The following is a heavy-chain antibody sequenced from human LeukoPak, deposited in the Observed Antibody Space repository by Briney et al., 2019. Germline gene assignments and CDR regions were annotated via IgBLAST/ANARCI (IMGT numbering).Heavy chain of an antibody. D-gene: IGHD3-9*01. J-gene: IGHJ4*02. CDR3: AKSNYDILTGYYRDEYYFDY. CDR1: GFTFSSYA. Sequence: PGRSLRLSCAASGFTFSSYAMHWVRQAPGKGLEWVAVISYDGSNKYYADSVKGRFTISRDNSKNTLYLQMNSLRAEDTAVYYCAKSNYDILTGYYRDEYYFDYWGQGTLVTVSS. V-gene: IGHV3-30-3*02. CDR2: ISYDGSNK.